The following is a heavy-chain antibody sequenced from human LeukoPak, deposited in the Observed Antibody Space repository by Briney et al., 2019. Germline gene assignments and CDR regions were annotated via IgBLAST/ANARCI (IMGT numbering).Heavy chain of an antibody. J-gene: IGHJ4*02. CDR2: VFYNGAT. Sequence: SETLSLTCIVSGGSISSSIYYWAWVRQPPGKGLEWIGTVFYNGATQYSPSLRSRVTISIDTSTNQFSLKLSSVTAADTAVYYCAREGVVVVAALDYWGQGTLVTVSS. D-gene: IGHD2-15*01. CDR3: AREGVVVVAALDY. V-gene: IGHV4-39*07. CDR1: GGSISSSIYY.